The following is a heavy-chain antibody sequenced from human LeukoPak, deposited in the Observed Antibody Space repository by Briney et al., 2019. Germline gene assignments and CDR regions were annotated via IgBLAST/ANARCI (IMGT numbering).Heavy chain of an antibody. CDR2: ISRSRRTI. CDR3: ARSSSRYCSGGSCYSGVLGYFDY. J-gene: IGHJ4*02. CDR1: GFTFSRYN. Sequence: GGSLRLSCAASGFTFSRYNINWVRQAPGKGLEWVSYISRSRRTISYADSVKGRFTISRDNAKYSLYLQMNRLRAGDSAVYYFARSSSRYCSGGSCYSGVLGYFDYWGQETLVTVSS. D-gene: IGHD2-15*01. V-gene: IGHV3-48*01.